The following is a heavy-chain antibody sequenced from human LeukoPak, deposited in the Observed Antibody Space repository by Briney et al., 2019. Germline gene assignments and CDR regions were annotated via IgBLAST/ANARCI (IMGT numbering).Heavy chain of an antibody. D-gene: IGHD2-8*01. Sequence: GGSLRLSCAASGFTFSSYGMDWVRQAPGKGLEWVAVISYDGSNKYYADSVKGRFTISRDNSKNTLYLQMNSLRAEDTAVYYCAKGEMGDYWGQGTLVTVSS. CDR1: GFTFSSYG. V-gene: IGHV3-30*18. CDR2: ISYDGSNK. CDR3: AKGEMGDY. J-gene: IGHJ4*02.